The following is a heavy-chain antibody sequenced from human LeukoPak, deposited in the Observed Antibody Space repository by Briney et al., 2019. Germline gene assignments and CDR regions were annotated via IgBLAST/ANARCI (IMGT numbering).Heavy chain of an antibody. D-gene: IGHD5-18*01. V-gene: IGHV4-34*01. J-gene: IGHJ4*02. CDR3: ARGKGIQLWFVSYYFDY. Sequence: SETLSLTCAVYGGSFSGYYWSWIRQPPGKGLEWIGEINHSGSTNYNPSPKSRVTISVDTSKNQFSLKLSSVTAADTAVYYCARGKGIQLWFVSYYFDYWGQGTLVTVSS. CDR2: INHSGST. CDR1: GGSFSGYY.